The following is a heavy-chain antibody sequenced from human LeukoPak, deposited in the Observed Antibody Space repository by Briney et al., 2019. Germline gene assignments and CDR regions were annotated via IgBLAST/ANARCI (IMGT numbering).Heavy chain of an antibody. CDR3: ARDGARKIKGEFDP. J-gene: IGHJ5*02. CDR1: GFTFSSYA. Sequence: GGSLRLSCAASGFTFSSYAMHWVRQAPGKGLEWVAVISYDGSNKYYAGSVKGRFTISRDNSKNTLYLQMNSLRAEDTAVYYCARDGARKIKGEFDPWGQGTLVTVSS. V-gene: IGHV3-30*04. D-gene: IGHD3-10*01. CDR2: ISYDGSNK.